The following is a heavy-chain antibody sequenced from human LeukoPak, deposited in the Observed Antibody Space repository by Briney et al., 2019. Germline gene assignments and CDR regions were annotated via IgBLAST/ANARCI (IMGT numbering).Heavy chain of an antibody. CDR2: IYYSGST. D-gene: IGHD4-23*01. V-gene: IGHV4-59*08. J-gene: IGHJ4*02. CDR3: ARHRGGYGGFFDY. CDR1: GGSISSYY. Sequence: SETLSLTCTVSGGSISSYYWSWIRQPPGKGLEWIGYIYYSGSTNYNPSLKSRVTISVDTSKNQFSLKLSSVTAADTAVYYCARHRGGYGGFFDYWGQGTLVTVSS.